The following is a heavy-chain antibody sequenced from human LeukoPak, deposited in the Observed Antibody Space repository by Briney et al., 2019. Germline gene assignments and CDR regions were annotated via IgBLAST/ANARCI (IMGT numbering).Heavy chain of an antibody. D-gene: IGHD3-22*01. CDR2: IYYSGST. V-gene: IGHV4-31*03. CDR3: ARSDYYDSSGYRFEYYYAMDV. Sequence: SQTLSLTCTVSGGSISSGGYYWSWIRQHPGKGLEWIGYIYYSGSTYYNPSLKSRVTISVDTSKNQFSLKLSSVTAADTAVYYCARSDYYDSSGYRFEYYYAMDVWGQGTTVTVSS. J-gene: IGHJ6*02. CDR1: GGSISSGGYY.